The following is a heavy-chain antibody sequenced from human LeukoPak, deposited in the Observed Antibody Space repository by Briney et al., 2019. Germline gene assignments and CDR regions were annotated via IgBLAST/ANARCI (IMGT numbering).Heavy chain of an antibody. J-gene: IGHJ2*01. V-gene: IGHV4-59*07. D-gene: IGHD3-3*01. CDR1: GGSISSSY. CDR2: ISYSGSA. Sequence: PSDTLSLTCTVCGGSISSSYWSWIRQPPEEALVGIGYISYSGSATYNSSLKGRVTISVATPKIQFSLDLSSVTAADTAVYYCARAPESFRSGYYAGGYYYFDLWGRGTLVTVSS. CDR3: ARAPESFRSGYYAGGYYYFDL.